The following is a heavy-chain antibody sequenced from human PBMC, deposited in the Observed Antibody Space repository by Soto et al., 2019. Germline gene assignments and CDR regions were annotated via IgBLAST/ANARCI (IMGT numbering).Heavy chain of an antibody. CDR1: GGSISSSSYY. J-gene: IGHJ5*02. V-gene: IGHV4-39*01. D-gene: IGHD4-4*01. CDR3: ARRSNYRINWFDP. Sequence: SETLSLTCTVSGGSISSSSYYWGWIRQPPGKGREWIGIIYYSGSTYYNPSLKSRVTISIDTSKNQFSLKLSSVTAADTAVYYCARRSNYRINWFDPWGQGTLVTVSS. CDR2: IYYSGST.